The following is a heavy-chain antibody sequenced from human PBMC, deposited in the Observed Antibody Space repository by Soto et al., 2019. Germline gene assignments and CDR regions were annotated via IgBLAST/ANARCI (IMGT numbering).Heavy chain of an antibody. CDR1: GDSITSSHYF. CDR3: VRPLGDYETDL. CDR2: MYYSGSS. V-gene: IGHV4-39*02. Sequence: PSETLSLTCTVSGDSITSSHYFWGWIRQPPGKGLEWIGNMYYSGSSNYNPSLKSRVTISVHTSKNYFSLNLTSVTAADTAVYYCVRPLGDYETDLWGQGTLVTVSS. D-gene: IGHD4-17*01. J-gene: IGHJ5*02.